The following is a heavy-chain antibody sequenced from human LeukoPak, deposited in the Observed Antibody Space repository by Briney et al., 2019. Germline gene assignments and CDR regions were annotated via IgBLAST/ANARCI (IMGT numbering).Heavy chain of an antibody. CDR2: IRSKANSYAT. CDR1: GFTFSGSG. CDR3: TTDSSGY. V-gene: IGHV3-73*01. Sequence: GGSLRLSCAASGFTFSGSGMHGVRQASGKGLEWVGRIRSKANSYATAYAASVKGRFTISRDDSKNTMYLQMNSLKTEDTAVYYCTTDSSGYWGQGILVTVSS. D-gene: IGHD2-15*01. J-gene: IGHJ4*02.